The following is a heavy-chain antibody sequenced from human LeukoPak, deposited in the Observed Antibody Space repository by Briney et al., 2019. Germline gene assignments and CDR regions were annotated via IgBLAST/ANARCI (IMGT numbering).Heavy chain of an antibody. J-gene: IGHJ4*02. CDR3: AKRKTYYYDSSGRAPLDY. V-gene: IGHV3-23*01. D-gene: IGHD3-22*01. Sequence: GGSLRLSCAASGFTFSSYGMSWVRQAPGKGLEWVSAISGSGGSTYYADSVKGRFTISRDNSKNTLYLQMNSLRAEDTAVYYCAKRKTYYYDSSGRAPLDYWGQGTLVTVSS. CDR1: GFTFSSYG. CDR2: ISGSGGST.